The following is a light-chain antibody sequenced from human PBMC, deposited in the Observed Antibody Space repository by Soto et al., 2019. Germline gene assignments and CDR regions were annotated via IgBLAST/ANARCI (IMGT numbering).Light chain of an antibody. J-gene: IGKJ2*01. CDR3: LQSAHLPRT. CDR1: QSLLQSDGKTY. Sequence: DVVMTQTPLSLSVTPGQSASISCKSSQSLLQSDGKTYLYWYLQRPGQPPQVLIYEGSNRFSGVPDRFSCSGSGPAFTLQISRVEAVDVGVYYCLQSAHLPRTFGQGTKLAIK. CDR2: EGS. V-gene: IGKV2D-29*01.